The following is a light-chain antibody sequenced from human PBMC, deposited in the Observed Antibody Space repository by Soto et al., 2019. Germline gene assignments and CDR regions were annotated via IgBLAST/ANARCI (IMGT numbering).Light chain of an antibody. V-gene: IGKV3-11*01. Sequence: EIVLTQSPATLSLSPGERATLSCRASQSVSSYLAWYQQKPGQAPRLLIYDASNRATGIPARFSGGGSGTDFTLTISSLEPEDFAVYYCQQRFNWPRFTFGQGTKVAIK. CDR3: QQRFNWPRFT. J-gene: IGKJ2*01. CDR2: DAS. CDR1: QSVSSY.